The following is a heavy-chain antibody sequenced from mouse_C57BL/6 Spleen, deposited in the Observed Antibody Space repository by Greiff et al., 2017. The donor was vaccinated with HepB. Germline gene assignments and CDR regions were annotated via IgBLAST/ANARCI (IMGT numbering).Heavy chain of an antibody. CDR2: IDPEDGET. J-gene: IGHJ3*01. CDR1: GFNIKDYY. D-gene: IGHD2-2*01. Sequence: EVHLVESGAELVKPGASVKLSCTASGFNIKDYYMHWVKQRTEQGLEWIGRIDPEDGETKYAPKFQGKATITADTSSNTAYLQLSSLTSEDTAVYYCAIYYGYDVGFAYWGQGTLVTVSA. V-gene: IGHV14-2*01. CDR3: AIYYGYDVGFAY.